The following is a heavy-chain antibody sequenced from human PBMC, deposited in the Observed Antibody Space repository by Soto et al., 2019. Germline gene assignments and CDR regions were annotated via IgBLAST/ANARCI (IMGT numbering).Heavy chain of an antibody. V-gene: IGHV4-59*01. CDR3: ARDGGYSSSSNYYYYYMDV. CDR2: IYYSGST. D-gene: IGHD6-6*01. CDR1: GGSISSYY. Sequence: SETLSLTCTVSGGSISSYYWSWIRQPPGKGLEWTGYIYYSGSTNYNPSLKSRVTISVDTSKNQFSLKLSSVTAADTAVYYCARDGGYSSSSNYYYYYMDVWGKGTTVTVSS. J-gene: IGHJ6*03.